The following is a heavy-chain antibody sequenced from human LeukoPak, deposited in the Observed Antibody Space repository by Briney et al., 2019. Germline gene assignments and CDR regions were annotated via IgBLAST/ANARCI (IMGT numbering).Heavy chain of an antibody. D-gene: IGHD3-3*01. CDR3: ARVGKRYYDFWSGYPYYYYGMDV. Sequence: ASVKVSCKTSGYTFTDYFVHWVRQATGQGLEWMGWMNPNSGNTGYAQKFQGRVTMTRNTSISTAYMELSSLRSEDTAVYYCARVGKRYYDFWSGYPYYYYGMDVWGQGTTVTVSS. CDR2: MNPNSGNT. J-gene: IGHJ6*02. CDR1: GYTFTDYF. V-gene: IGHV1-8*02.